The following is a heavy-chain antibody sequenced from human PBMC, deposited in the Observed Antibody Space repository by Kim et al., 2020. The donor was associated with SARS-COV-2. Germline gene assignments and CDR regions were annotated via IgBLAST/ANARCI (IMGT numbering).Heavy chain of an antibody. D-gene: IGHD6-13*01. J-gene: IGHJ4*02. V-gene: IGHV3-7*01. CDR3: ARDSEGSSSWPDVLDY. CDR2: IKQDGSDK. Sequence: GGSLRLSCAASGFTFSSYWMTWVRQAPGKGLEWVANIKQDGSDKYYVGSVQGRFTISRDNAHNSVYLQMNSLRAEDTAVYYCARDSEGSSSWPDVLDYWGQGTLVTVSS. CDR1: GFTFSSYW.